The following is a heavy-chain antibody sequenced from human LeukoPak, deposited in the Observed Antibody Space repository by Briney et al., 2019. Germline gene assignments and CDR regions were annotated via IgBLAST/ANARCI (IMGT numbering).Heavy chain of an antibody. CDR3: ARGSRFGVVGRDAFDI. D-gene: IGHD3-3*01. CDR2: ISSSSSYI. CDR1: GFTFSSYW. J-gene: IGHJ3*02. V-gene: IGHV3-21*01. Sequence: GGSLRLSCAASGFTFSSYWMSWVRQAPGKGLEWVSSISSSSSYIYYADSVKGRFTTSRDNAKNSLYLQVNSLRAEDTAVYYCARGSRFGVVGRDAFDIWGQGTVVTVSS.